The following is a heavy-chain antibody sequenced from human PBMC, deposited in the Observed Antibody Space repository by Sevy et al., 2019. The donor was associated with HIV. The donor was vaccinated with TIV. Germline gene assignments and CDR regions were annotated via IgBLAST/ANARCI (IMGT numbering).Heavy chain of an antibody. CDR2: ISYDGSNK. CDR1: GFTFSSYC. D-gene: IGHD6-19*01. Sequence: GGSLRLSCAASGFTFSSYCMHWVRQAPGKGLDWVSVISYDGSNKYYADSVKGRFTISRDNSKNTLYLQMNSLRVEDTAVYYCAKGGQWLVRDWFDPWGQGTLVTVSS. CDR3: AKGGQWLVRDWFDP. J-gene: IGHJ5*02. V-gene: IGHV3-30*18.